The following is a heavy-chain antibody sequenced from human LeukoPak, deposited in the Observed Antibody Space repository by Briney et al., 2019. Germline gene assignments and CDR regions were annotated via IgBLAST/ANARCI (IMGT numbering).Heavy chain of an antibody. CDR1: GYSFTDYY. D-gene: IGHD6-19*01. V-gene: IGHV1-2*02. CDR3: ATYTSAIQYFLY. Sequence: ASVKVSCKASGYSFTDYYIHWVRQAPGQGPEWMGWVNPSGGATKYAQKFQDRVTMTRDTSISTDYLELSGLTSDDTAVYYCATYTSAIQYFLYWGLGTLVAVSS. J-gene: IGHJ4*02. CDR2: VNPSGGAT.